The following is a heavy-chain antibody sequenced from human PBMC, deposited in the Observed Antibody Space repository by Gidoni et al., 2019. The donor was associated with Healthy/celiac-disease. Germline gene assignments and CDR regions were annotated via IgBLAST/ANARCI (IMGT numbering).Heavy chain of an antibody. J-gene: IGHJ5*02. D-gene: IGHD2-21*01. V-gene: IGHV2-5*02. CDR2: IYWDGDK. Sequence: QITLKESGPTLVKPTQTLTLTFTFPGFSLSTSGVGVGSIRQPPGKALEWLAIIYWDGDKRYSPARKGSVTVRYDTSRDHVDLTLSHLDPSQTATDSSLYSCAIVIASDAIRGYFDPWGQGTLVTVSS. CDR1: GFSLSTSGVG. CDR3: LYSCAIVIASDAIRGYFDP.